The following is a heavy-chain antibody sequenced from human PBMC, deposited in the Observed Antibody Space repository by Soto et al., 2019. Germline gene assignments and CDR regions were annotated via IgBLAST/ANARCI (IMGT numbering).Heavy chain of an antibody. CDR1: GGSINSPSPY. V-gene: IGHV4-39*01. CDR2: VLYSGRS. CDR3: AGQTFTIAAASCGRSNWFDP. D-gene: IGHD6-25*01. Sequence: ATLSLPCTVSGGSINSPSPYWGWVRQPPGTGLEWIGSVLYSGRSSSTQSLKRRVTISVDTSKNKFSLSLTSVTASDTAVYFCAGQTFTIAAASCGRSNWFDPLAAGTLVTVSS. J-gene: IGHJ5*02.